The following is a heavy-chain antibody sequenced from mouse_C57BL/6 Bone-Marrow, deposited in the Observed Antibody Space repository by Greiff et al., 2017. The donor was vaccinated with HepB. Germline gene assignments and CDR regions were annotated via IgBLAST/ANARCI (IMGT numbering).Heavy chain of an antibody. J-gene: IGHJ4*01. CDR2: IDPSDSET. D-gene: IGHD1-1*02. V-gene: IGHV1-52*01. CDR3: ARRGAMGYYYAMDY. Sequence: QVQLQQPGAELVRPGSSVKLSCKASGYTFTSYWMHWVKQRPIQGLEWIGNIDPSDSETHYNQKFKDKATLTVDKSSSTAYMQLSSLTSEDSAVYYCARRGAMGYYYAMDYWGQGTSVTVSS. CDR1: GYTFTSYW.